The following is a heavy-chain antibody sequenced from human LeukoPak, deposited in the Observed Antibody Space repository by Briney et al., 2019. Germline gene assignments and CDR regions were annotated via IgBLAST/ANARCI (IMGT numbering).Heavy chain of an antibody. V-gene: IGHV1-69*05. CDR1: GGTFISYA. J-gene: IGHJ6*03. Sequence: SVKVSCKASGGTFISYAISWVRQAPGQGLEWMGGVIPIFGTANYAQKFQGRVTITTDESTSTAYMELSSLRSEDTAVYYCARVVDTAMKNYYYYYYMDVWGKGTTVTVSS. D-gene: IGHD5-18*01. CDR3: ARVVDTAMKNYYYYYYMDV. CDR2: VIPIFGTA.